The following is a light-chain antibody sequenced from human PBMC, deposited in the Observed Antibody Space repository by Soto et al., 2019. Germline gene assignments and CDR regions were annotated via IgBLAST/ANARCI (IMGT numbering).Light chain of an antibody. CDR2: DAS. J-gene: IGKJ1*01. Sequence: DIQMTQSPSTLSASVGDRVTITCRASQSISSWLAWYQQKPGKAPKLLIYDASSLESGVPSRFSGSGSGTEFPLTIRILQPYDFATYYCHQYNSYCTFGQGTKLKI. V-gene: IGKV1-5*01. CDR1: QSISSW. CDR3: HQYNSYCT.